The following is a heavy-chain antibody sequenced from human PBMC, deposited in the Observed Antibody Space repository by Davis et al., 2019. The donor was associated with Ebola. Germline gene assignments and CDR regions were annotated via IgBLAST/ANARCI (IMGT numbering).Heavy chain of an antibody. CDR2: IKQEGRET. J-gene: IGHJ4*02. Sequence: GESLMISCAASGFTISSYWMTWVRQALGKGLEWVAKIKQEGRETYYVDSVKGRSSTSRDNAKNSLYLQMNSLRAEDTAVYYCARQEDRMAISQWGQGTLVTVSS. D-gene: IGHD5-24*01. CDR1: GFTISSYW. V-gene: IGHV3-7*03. CDR3: ARQEDRMAISQ.